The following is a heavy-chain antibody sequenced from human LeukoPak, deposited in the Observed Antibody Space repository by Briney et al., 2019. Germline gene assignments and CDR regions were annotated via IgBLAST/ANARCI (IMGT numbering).Heavy chain of an antibody. Sequence: GASVKVSCKASGYTFTSYDINWVRQATGQGLEWMGWMNPNSGNTGYAQKFQGRVTMTRNTSISTAYMELSSLRSEDTAVYYCARGVGIPYYYYYMDVWGKGTTVTISS. CDR2: MNPNSGNT. CDR3: ARGVGIPYYYYYMDV. V-gene: IGHV1-8*01. D-gene: IGHD1-14*01. J-gene: IGHJ6*03. CDR1: GYTFTSYD.